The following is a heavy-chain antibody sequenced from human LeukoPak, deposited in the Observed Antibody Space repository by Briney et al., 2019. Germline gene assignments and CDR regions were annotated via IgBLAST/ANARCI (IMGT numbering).Heavy chain of an antibody. Sequence: GGSLRLSCAASGFTFSSYAMSWVRQAPGKGLEWVSAISGSGGSTYYADSVKGRFTISRDNSKNTLYLQMNSLRAEDTAVYYCAKDWYGYYYDSSGFDYWGQGTLVTVSS. CDR1: GFTFSSYA. CDR3: AKDWYGYYYDSSGFDY. J-gene: IGHJ4*02. D-gene: IGHD3-22*01. CDR2: ISGSGGST. V-gene: IGHV3-23*01.